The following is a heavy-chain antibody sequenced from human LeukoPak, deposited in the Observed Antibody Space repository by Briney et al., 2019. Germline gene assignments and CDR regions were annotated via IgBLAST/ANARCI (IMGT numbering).Heavy chain of an antibody. Sequence: SQTLSLTCTVSGGSISSGGYYWTCIRQYPGKGLEWIGYIYYSGSPYYNPSLKSRVTISVDKSKNQFSLNLSSVTAADTAVYYCVRADSAAAGLFDCWGQGTLVTVSS. CDR1: GGSISSGGYY. D-gene: IGHD6-13*01. J-gene: IGHJ4*02. V-gene: IGHV4-31*03. CDR2: IYYSGSP. CDR3: VRADSAAAGLFDC.